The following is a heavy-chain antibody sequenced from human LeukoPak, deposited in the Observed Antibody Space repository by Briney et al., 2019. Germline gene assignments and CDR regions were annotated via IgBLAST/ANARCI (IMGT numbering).Heavy chain of an antibody. CDR2: INPNSGGT. J-gene: IGHJ5*02. CDR1: GYTFTGYY. CDR3: ARSSGIAAAGPNWFDP. Sequence: GASVKVSCKASGYTFTGYYMHWVRQAPGQGLEWMGWINPNSGGTNYAQKFQGWVTMTRDTSISTAYMELSRLRSDDTAVYYCARSSGIAAAGPNWFDPWGQGTLVTVSS. V-gene: IGHV1-2*04. D-gene: IGHD6-13*01.